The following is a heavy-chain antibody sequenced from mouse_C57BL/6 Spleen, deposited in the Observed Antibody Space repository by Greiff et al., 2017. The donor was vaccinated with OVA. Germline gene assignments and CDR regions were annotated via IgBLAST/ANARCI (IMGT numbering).Heavy chain of an antibody. CDR3: ARTPTVVDPYAMDY. J-gene: IGHJ4*01. CDR2: IDPEDGET. CDR1: GFNIKDYY. D-gene: IGHD1-1*01. V-gene: IGHV14-2*01. Sequence: VQLQQSGAELVKPGASVKLSCTASGFNIKDYYMHWVKQRTEQGLEWIGRIDPEDGETKYAPKFQGKATITADTTSNTTYLQLISLTSEDTAVYYCARTPTVVDPYAMDYWGQGTSVTVSS.